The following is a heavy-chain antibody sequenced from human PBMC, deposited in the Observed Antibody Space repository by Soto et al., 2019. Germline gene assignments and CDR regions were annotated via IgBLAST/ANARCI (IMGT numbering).Heavy chain of an antibody. V-gene: IGHV3-11*01. Sequence: QVQLVESGGGLVKPGGSLRLSCAASGFTFSDYYMSWIRQAPGKGLEWVSYISSSGSTIYYADSVKGRFTISRDNAKNSXXLQMNSLRAEDTAVYYCARDLPTTVSHYYYYGMDVWGQGTTVTVSS. CDR3: ARDLPTTVSHYYYYGMDV. J-gene: IGHJ6*02. CDR2: ISSSGSTI. CDR1: GFTFSDYY. D-gene: IGHD4-4*01.